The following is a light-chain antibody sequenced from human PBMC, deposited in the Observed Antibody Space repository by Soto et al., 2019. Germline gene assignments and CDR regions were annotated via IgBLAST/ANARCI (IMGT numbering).Light chain of an antibody. CDR1: QSVSSY. CDR2: DAS. J-gene: IGKJ2*01. CDR3: QQRSNWPPVT. Sequence: EIVLTQSPATLSLSPGERATLSCRASQSVSSYLAWYQQKPGQAPRLLIYDASNRATGIPARFSGSGSGTELTLTISSLEPEDFAVHYCQQRSNWPPVTFGQGTKLEIK. V-gene: IGKV3-11*01.